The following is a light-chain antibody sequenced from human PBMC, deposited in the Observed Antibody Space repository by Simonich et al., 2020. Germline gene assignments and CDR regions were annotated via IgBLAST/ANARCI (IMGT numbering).Light chain of an antibody. V-gene: IGKV2-30*02. Sequence: DVVMTQSPLSLPVTLGQPASISCRSSQSLEHSDGNTYLNWFQQRPGQSPRRLIYKVSNRDSGIPARFSGSGSGTEFTLTISSLQSEDFAVYYCQQYNNWPSWTFGQGTKVEIK. CDR2: KVS. CDR1: QSLEHSDGNTY. J-gene: IGKJ1*01. CDR3: QQYNNWPSWT.